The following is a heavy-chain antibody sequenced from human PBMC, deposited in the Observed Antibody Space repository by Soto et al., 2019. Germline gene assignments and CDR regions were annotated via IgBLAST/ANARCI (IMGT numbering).Heavy chain of an antibody. J-gene: IGHJ3*02. CDR2: IWYDGSNK. CDR3: ARDSKDIVVVVAATDAFDI. CDR1: GFTFSRYG. V-gene: IGHV3-33*01. D-gene: IGHD2-15*01. Sequence: GGSLRLSCAASGFTFSRYGMHWVRQAPGKGLEWVAVIWYDGSNKYYADSVKGRFTISRDNSKNTLYLQMNSLRAEDTAVYYCARDSKDIVVVVAATDAFDIWGQGTMVTVSS.